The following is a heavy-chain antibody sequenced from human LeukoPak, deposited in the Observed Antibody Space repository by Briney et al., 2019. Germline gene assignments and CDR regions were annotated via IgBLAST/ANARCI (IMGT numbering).Heavy chain of an antibody. Sequence: GGSLRLSCAASGFTFSDYYMSWIRQAPGKGLEWVTLFYYDGSSKYYADSVRGRFTISRDNSKNTLYLQMNSLRADDSAVYYCARGKGSESGYDYFLDYWGQGTLVTVSS. CDR3: ARGKGSESGYDYFLDY. J-gene: IGHJ4*02. CDR2: FYYDGSSK. CDR1: GFTFSDYY. D-gene: IGHD5-12*01. V-gene: IGHV3-30-3*01.